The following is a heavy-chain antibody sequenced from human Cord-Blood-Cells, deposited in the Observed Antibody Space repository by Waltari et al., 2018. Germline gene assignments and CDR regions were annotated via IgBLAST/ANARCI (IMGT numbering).Heavy chain of an antibody. CDR2: IHYSGST. CDR3: ARRGAVAGMDY. V-gene: IGHV4-39*07. Sequence: QLQLQESGPGLVKPSETLSLTCPVPGGSISSSSYSWGWIRQPPGKGLEWIGSIHYSGSTYYNPSLKSRVTISVDTSKNQFSLKLSSVTAADTAVYYCARRGAVAGMDYWGQGTLVTVSS. D-gene: IGHD6-19*01. J-gene: IGHJ4*02. CDR1: GGSISSSSYS.